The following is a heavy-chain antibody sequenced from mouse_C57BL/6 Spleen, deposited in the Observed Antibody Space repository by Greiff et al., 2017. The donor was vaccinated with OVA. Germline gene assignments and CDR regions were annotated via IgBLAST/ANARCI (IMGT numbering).Heavy chain of an antibody. Sequence: VQLQQSGAELVKPGASVKLSCKASGYTFTSYWMHWVKQRPGQGLEWIGMIHPNSGSTNYNEKFKSKATLTVDKSSSTAYMQLSSLTSEDSAVYYCARKFYSNWYYFDYWGQGTTLTVSS. V-gene: IGHV1-64*01. CDR2: IHPNSGST. J-gene: IGHJ2*01. CDR1: GYTFTSYW. CDR3: ARKFYSNWYYFDY. D-gene: IGHD2-5*01.